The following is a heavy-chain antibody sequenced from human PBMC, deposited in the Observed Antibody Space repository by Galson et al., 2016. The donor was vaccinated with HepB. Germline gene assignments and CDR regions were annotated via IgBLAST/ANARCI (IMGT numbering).Heavy chain of an antibody. J-gene: IGHJ4*02. V-gene: IGHV3-53*01. Sequence: YADSVKGQFTISRDNSRNTLYVQMNSLGAEDTAVDYCERLQGSMYPTIFDFWGQGTLVTVSS. D-gene: IGHD4-11*01. CDR3: ERLQGSMYPTIFDF.